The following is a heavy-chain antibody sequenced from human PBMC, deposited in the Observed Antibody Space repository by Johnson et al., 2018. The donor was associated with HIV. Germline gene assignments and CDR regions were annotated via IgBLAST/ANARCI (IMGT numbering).Heavy chain of an antibody. CDR1: GFTFNSYG. J-gene: IGHJ3*02. Sequence: HVQLVESGGGVVQPGGYLRLSCAASGFTFNSYGMHWVRQAPGKGLEWVAFIRYDGTNKYYADSVKGRFTISRDNSKNTLYLQMNSLRAEDTAVYYCARLYCSSTSCYEGGGDAFDIWGQGTMVTVSS. CDR2: IRYDGTNK. V-gene: IGHV3-30*02. D-gene: IGHD2-2*01. CDR3: ARLYCSSTSCYEGGGDAFDI.